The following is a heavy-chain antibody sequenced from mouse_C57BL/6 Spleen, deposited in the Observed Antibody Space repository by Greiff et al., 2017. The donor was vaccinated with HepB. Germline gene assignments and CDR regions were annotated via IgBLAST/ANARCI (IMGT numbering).Heavy chain of an antibody. D-gene: IGHD2-3*01. V-gene: IGHV1-31*01. J-gene: IGHJ4*01. CDR3: ARYDGYYVRNYAMDY. Sequence: VQLKESGPELVKPGASVKISCKASGYSFTGYYMHWVKQSHGNILDWIGYIYPYNGVSSYNQKFKGKATLTVDKSSSTAYMELRSLTSEDSAVYYCARYDGYYVRNYAMDYWGQGTSVTVSS. CDR1: GYSFTGYY. CDR2: IYPYNGVS.